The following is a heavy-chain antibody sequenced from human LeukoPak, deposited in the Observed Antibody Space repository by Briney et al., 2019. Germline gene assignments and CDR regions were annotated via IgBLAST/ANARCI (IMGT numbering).Heavy chain of an antibody. Sequence: GGSLRLSCAASGFTFDDYGMSWVRQAPGKGLEWVSGINWNGGSTGYADSVKGRFTISRDNAKNSLYLQMNSLRAEDTALYHCARVRGYCSSTSCSNFDYWGQGTLVTVSS. J-gene: IGHJ4*02. CDR3: ARVRGYCSSTSCSNFDY. V-gene: IGHV3-20*01. CDR1: GFTFDDYG. D-gene: IGHD2-2*01. CDR2: INWNGGST.